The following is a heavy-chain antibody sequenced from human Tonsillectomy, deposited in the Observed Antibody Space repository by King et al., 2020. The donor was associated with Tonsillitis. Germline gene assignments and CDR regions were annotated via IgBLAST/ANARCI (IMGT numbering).Heavy chain of an antibody. V-gene: IGHV3-30*04. CDR2: ISYDGTNK. CDR1: GFTFRNYA. J-gene: IGHJ4*02. CDR3: ARVRGGWFLNIDS. Sequence: VQLVESGGGVVQPGRSLRLSCAASGFTFRNYAMHWVRQAPGKGLEWVAIISYDGTNKFYADSVKGRFTLSRDSSKNTLFLQMNSLRAEDTAVYYCARVRGGWFLNIDSWGQGPLFTVS. D-gene: IGHD6-19*01.